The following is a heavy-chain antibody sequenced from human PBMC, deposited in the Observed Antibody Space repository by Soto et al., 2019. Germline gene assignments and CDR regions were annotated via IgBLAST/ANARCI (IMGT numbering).Heavy chain of an antibody. Sequence: SVKVSCKASGGTFSNYTISWVRQAPGQGLEWMGRIIPILGIANYAQKFQGRVTITADKSTSTAYMELSSLRSEDTAVYYCASPGIAVAGPQPFDYWGQGTLVTVSS. CDR3: ASPGIAVAGPQPFDY. V-gene: IGHV1-69*02. CDR1: GGTFSNYT. J-gene: IGHJ4*02. D-gene: IGHD6-19*01. CDR2: IIPILGIA.